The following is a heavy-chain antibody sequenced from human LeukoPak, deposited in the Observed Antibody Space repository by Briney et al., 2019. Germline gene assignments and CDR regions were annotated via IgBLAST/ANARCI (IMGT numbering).Heavy chain of an antibody. Sequence: GASVKVSCKASGGTFSSYAISWVRQAPGQGLEWMGGIIPIFGTANYAQKFQGRVTITADESTSTAYMELSSLRSEDTAVYYCARASYSSGWYEPYYYYGMDVWGQGTTVTVSS. D-gene: IGHD6-19*01. V-gene: IGHV1-69*13. CDR2: IIPIFGTA. CDR1: GGTFSSYA. CDR3: ARASYSSGWYEPYYYYGMDV. J-gene: IGHJ6*02.